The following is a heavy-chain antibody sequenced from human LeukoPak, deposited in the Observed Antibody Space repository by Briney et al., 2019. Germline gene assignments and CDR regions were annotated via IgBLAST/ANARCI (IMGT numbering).Heavy chain of an antibody. D-gene: IGHD5-12*01. Sequence: SETLSLTCAVHGGSFSGYYWSWIRQPPGKGLEWIGEINHSGSTNYNPSLKGRVTISVDTSKNQFSLKLSSVTAADTAVYYCARVPIVATTEGDDEAFDIWGQGTMVTVSS. CDR2: INHSGST. CDR1: GGSFSGYY. V-gene: IGHV4-34*01. J-gene: IGHJ3*02. CDR3: ARVPIVATTEGDDEAFDI.